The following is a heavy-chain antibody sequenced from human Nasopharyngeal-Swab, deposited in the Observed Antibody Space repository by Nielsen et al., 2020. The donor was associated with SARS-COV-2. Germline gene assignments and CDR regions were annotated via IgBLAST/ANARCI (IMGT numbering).Heavy chain of an antibody. Sequence: LSLTCEASGFIFDDYGIHWVRQAPGKGLEWVSYISWNSGNIVYADSVKARFTISRDNAKNSLFLQMNSLRPDDTAFYYCAKDLVGATGLDSWGQGTLVTVSS. V-gene: IGHV3-9*01. CDR3: AKDLVGATGLDS. D-gene: IGHD1-26*01. CDR1: GFIFDDYG. CDR2: ISWNSGNI. J-gene: IGHJ4*02.